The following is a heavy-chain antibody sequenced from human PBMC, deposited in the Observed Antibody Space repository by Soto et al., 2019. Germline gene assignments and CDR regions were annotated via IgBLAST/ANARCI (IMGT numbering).Heavy chain of an antibody. D-gene: IGHD6-19*01. V-gene: IGHV1-69*13. CDR2: SIPILGTA. CDR3: ARVFGDSSGWYGHFDY. J-gene: IGHJ4*02. Sequence: SVNVACKASGCTFSTYTIIWGRQPPGQGPEWMGGSIPILGTANYAQKFQGRVTITADESTSTAYMELSSLRSEDTAVYYCARVFGDSSGWYGHFDYWGQGTLVTVSS. CDR1: GCTFSTYT.